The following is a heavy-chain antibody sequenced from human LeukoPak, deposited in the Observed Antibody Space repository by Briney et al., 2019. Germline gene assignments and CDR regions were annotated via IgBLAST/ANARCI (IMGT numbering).Heavy chain of an antibody. V-gene: IGHV1-18*04. CDR1: GYTFTSYG. D-gene: IGHD4-17*01. J-gene: IGHJ4*02. Sequence: ASVKVSCKASGYTFTSYGISWVRQAPGQGLEWMGWISAYNGNTSYAQKLQGRVTMTTDTSTSTAYMELRSLRSDDTAVYYCARDAFTVTTPNYFDYWGQGTLVTVSS. CDR2: ISAYNGNT. CDR3: ARDAFTVTTPNYFDY.